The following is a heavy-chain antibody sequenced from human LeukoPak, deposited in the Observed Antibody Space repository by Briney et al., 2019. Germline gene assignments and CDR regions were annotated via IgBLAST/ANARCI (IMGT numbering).Heavy chain of an antibody. CDR2: IYSGGST. J-gene: IGHJ4*02. V-gene: IGHV3-66*01. Sequence: GGSLRLSCAASGFTVSSNYMSWVRQAPGKGLEWVSVIYSGGSTYYADSVKGRFTISRDNSKNTLYLQMNSLRAEDTAVYYCARDRAVARDLDFDYWGQGTLVTVSS. D-gene: IGHD6-19*01. CDR1: GFTVSSNY. CDR3: ARDRAVARDLDFDY.